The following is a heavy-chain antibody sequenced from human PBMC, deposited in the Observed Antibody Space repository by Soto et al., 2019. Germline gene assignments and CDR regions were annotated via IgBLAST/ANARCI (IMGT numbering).Heavy chain of an antibody. CDR3: AKDRLGGNFDY. J-gene: IGHJ4*02. Sequence: GGSLRLSCAASGFTFNDYAMNWVRQAPGKGLEWVATISGTGGSTYYADSVKGRFTISRDNSKNTLYLQMNSLRVEDTAVYYCAKDRLGGNFDYWGQGTQVTVSS. V-gene: IGHV3-23*01. CDR1: GFTFNDYA. CDR2: ISGTGGST.